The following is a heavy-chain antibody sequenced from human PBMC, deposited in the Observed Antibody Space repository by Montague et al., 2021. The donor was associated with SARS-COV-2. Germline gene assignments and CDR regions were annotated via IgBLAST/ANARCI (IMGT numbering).Heavy chain of an antibody. V-gene: IGHV3-7*05. Sequence: SLRLSCAASGSIFSTSWMSWVRQAPGKGLEWVANIREDGGEAYYANSVKGRFTISRDRESLYLQMSSLRGEDTAIYYCASGGGIYSAYTYFDFWGQGTLVTVSS. D-gene: IGHD5-12*01. CDR1: GSIFSTSW. CDR2: IREDGGEA. J-gene: IGHJ4*02. CDR3: ASGGGIYSAYTYFDF.